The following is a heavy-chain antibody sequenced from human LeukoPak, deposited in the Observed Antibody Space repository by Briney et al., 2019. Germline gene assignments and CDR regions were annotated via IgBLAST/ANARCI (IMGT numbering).Heavy chain of an antibody. D-gene: IGHD2-2*01. J-gene: IGHJ5*02. CDR1: GGSFSGYY. V-gene: IGHV4-34*01. CDR2: INHSGST. CDR3: ARGSIVVVPAANWFDP. Sequence: SETLSLTCAVCGGSFSGYYWSWIRQPPGKGLEWIGEINHSGSTNYNPSLKSRVTISVDTSKNQFSLKLSSVTAADTAVYYCARGSIVVVPAANWFDPWGQGTLVTVSS.